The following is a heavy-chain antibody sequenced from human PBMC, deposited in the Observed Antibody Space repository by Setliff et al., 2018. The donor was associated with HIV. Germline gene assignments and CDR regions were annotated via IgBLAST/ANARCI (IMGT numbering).Heavy chain of an antibody. V-gene: IGHV4-4*02. CDR3: ARVGLPYNSGRLDQ. Sequence: SETLSLTCTVSGGSIISSHWWSWVRQPPGKGLEWIGEIFHSGSPNYNPSLKSRLTISVDKSKNQFSLKLTSVTAADTAVYYCARVGLPYNSGRLDQWGQGSLVTSPQ. CDR2: IFHSGSP. J-gene: IGHJ4*02. D-gene: IGHD5-18*01. CDR1: GGSIISSHW.